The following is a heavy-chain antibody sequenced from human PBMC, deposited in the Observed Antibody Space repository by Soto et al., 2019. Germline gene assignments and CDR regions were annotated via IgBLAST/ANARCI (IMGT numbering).Heavy chain of an antibody. CDR2: IFYSGNT. Sequence: WTWIRQPPGKGLEWIGYIFYSGNTNYNPSLRSRVTISVDTSKNQFSLKLNSVTTADTARYYCARVGSSGWSPDYWGQGTLVTVSS. V-gene: IGHV4-59*01. D-gene: IGHD6-19*01. CDR3: ARVGSSGWSPDY. J-gene: IGHJ4*02.